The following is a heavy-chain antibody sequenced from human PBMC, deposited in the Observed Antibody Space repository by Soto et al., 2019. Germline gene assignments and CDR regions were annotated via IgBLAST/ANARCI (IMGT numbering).Heavy chain of an antibody. Sequence: GESLKISCKGSGYSFSTYSIGWVRQMPGKGLEWMGNIHSGDSNARYSPSFQGQITISVDRSISTAYLQWSSLKASDTALYYCATSRSSHWFDNWGQETLITVS. CDR1: GYSFSTYS. D-gene: IGHD2-2*01. CDR3: ATSRSSHWFDN. J-gene: IGHJ4*02. CDR2: IHSGDSNA. V-gene: IGHV5-51*01.